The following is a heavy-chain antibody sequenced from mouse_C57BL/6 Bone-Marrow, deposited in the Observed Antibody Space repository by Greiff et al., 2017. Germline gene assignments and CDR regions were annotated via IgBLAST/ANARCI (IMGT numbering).Heavy chain of an antibody. J-gene: IGHJ2*01. Sequence: QVQLQQSGPELVKPGASVKISCKASGYSFTSYYIHWVKQRPGQGLEWTGWIYPGSGNTKYNEKFKGKATLTADTSSSTAYMQLSSLTSEDSAVYYCARWITTPHYFDDWGQGTTLTVSS. V-gene: IGHV1-66*01. CDR3: ARWITTPHYFDD. CDR2: IYPGSGNT. D-gene: IGHD1-1*01. CDR1: GYSFTSYY.